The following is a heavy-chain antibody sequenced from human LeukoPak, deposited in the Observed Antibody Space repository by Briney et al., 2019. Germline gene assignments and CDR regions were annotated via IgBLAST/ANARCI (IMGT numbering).Heavy chain of an antibody. CDR1: GGSISSGGYS. D-gene: IGHD1-26*01. CDR2: IYYSGST. V-gene: IGHV4-31*03. Sequence: SQTLSLTCTVSGGSISSGGYSWSWIRQYSGKGLERIGYIYYSGSTHYNPSLKSRVTISVDKAKNQFSLKMRSVTAADTAVYYCARDRLATGGMDVWGQGTTVTVSS. CDR3: ARDRLATGGMDV. J-gene: IGHJ6*02.